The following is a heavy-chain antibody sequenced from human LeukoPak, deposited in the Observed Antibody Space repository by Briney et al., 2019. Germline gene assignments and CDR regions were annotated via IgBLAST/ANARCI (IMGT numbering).Heavy chain of an antibody. CDR3: ARERLYYYDSSGYPNWFAR. CDR1: GGTFSSYA. J-gene: IGHJ5*02. CDR2: IIPILGIA. D-gene: IGHD3-22*01. V-gene: IGHV1-69*04. Sequence: SVKVSCKASGGTFSSYAISWVRQAPGQGLEWMGRIIPILGIANYAQKFQGRVTITADKSTSTAYMELSSLRSEDTAVYYCARERLYYYDSSGYPNWFARWGQGTLVTVSS.